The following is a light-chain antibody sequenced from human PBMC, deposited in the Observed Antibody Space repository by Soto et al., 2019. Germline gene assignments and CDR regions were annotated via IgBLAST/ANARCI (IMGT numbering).Light chain of an antibody. Sequence: EIVLTQSPGTLSLSPGERATLSCRASQSVSGSYLSWYQQKPGQAPRLLIFSASSRATGIPDRFSGSGSGTDFTLTISRLEPEDFAVYYCQQYRSSPLTFGGGTKVDIK. J-gene: IGKJ4*01. CDR2: SAS. CDR3: QQYRSSPLT. CDR1: QSVSGSY. V-gene: IGKV3-20*01.